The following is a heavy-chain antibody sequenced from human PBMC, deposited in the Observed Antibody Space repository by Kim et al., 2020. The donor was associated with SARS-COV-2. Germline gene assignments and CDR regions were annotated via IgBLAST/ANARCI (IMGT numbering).Heavy chain of an antibody. D-gene: IGHD5-18*01. J-gene: IGHJ4*02. CDR1: GFTFSSYW. V-gene: IGHV3-7*01. CDR2: IKQDGSEK. CDR3: ARDVSGYSYGSYYFDC. Sequence: GGSLRLSCAASGFTFSSYWMSWVRQAPGKGLEWVANIKQDGSEKYYVDSVKGRFTISRDNAKNSLYLQMNSLRAEDTAVYYCARDVSGYSYGSYYFDCWGEGSLPTVSS.